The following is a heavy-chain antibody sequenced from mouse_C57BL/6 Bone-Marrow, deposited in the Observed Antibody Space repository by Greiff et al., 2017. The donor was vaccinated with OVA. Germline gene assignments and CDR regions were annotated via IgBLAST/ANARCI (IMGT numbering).Heavy chain of an antibody. Sequence: EVHLVESGPELVKPGASVKIPCKASGYTFTDYNMDWVKQSHGKSLEWIGDINPNNGGTIYNQKFKGKATLTVAKSSSPAYMALRSQTSEDTAVYDCAKRGDGSRHWYFGVWGTGTTVTVSS. CDR2: INPNNGGT. V-gene: IGHV1-18*01. J-gene: IGHJ1*03. CDR1: GYTFTDYN. CDR3: AKRGDGSRHWYFGV. D-gene: IGHD1-1*01.